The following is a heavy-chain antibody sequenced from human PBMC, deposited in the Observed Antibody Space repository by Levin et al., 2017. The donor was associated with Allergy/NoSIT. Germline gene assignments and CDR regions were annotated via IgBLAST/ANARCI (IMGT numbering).Heavy chain of an antibody. Sequence: PGGSLRLSCAASGFTFSSYAMSWVRQAPGKGLEWVSAISGSGGSTYYADSVKGRFTISRDNSKNTLYLQMNSLRAEDTAVYYCAGEHMVRGVITRKRDGPKPRDNWFDPWGQGTLVTVSS. V-gene: IGHV3-23*01. CDR3: AGEHMVRGVITRKRDGPKPRDNWFDP. J-gene: IGHJ5*02. CDR1: GFTFSSYA. CDR2: ISGSGGST. D-gene: IGHD3-10*01.